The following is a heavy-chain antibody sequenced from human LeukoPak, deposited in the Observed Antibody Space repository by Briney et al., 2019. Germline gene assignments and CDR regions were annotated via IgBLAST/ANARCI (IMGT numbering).Heavy chain of an antibody. Sequence: PSETLSLTCTVSGGSISSYYWSWIRQPPGKGLEWIGYIYYSGSINYNLSLESRVTMSVDTSKNQFSLKVSSVTAADTAVYYCARVFDSGSQAYFYYMDVWGKGTTVTISS. D-gene: IGHD3-10*01. J-gene: IGHJ6*03. CDR3: ARVFDSGSQAYFYYMDV. V-gene: IGHV4-59*01. CDR1: GGSISSYY. CDR2: IYYSGSI.